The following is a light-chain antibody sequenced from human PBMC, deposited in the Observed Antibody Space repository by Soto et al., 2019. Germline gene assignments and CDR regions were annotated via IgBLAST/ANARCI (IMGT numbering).Light chain of an antibody. CDR2: GAS. J-gene: IGKJ2*01. CDR3: QQYNNWPPYT. Sequence: EIVMTQSPATLSVSPGERATLSCRASQSVSSNLAWYQQKPGQAPRLLIYGASTRATGIPARFSGSGSGTEFTHSISSLQSEDFAVYYCQQYNNWPPYTFGRGTKLEIK. CDR1: QSVSSN. V-gene: IGKV3-15*01.